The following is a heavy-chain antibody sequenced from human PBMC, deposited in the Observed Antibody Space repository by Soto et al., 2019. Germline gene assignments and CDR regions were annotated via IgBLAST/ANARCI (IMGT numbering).Heavy chain of an antibody. CDR2: IIPIFGTA. CDR3: LIAAAGRGYYYGMDV. V-gene: IGHV1-69*13. D-gene: IGHD6-13*01. CDR1: GGTFSSYA. J-gene: IGHJ6*02. Sequence: SVKVSCKASGGTFSSYAISWVRQAPGQGLEWMGGIIPIFGTANYAQKFQGRVTITADESTSTAYMELSSLRSEDTAVYYCLIAAAGRGYYYGMDVWSQGPTVTVS.